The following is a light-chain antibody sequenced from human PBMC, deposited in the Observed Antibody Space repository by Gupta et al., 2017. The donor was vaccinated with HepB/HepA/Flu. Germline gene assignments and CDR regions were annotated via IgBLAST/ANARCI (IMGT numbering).Light chain of an antibody. CDR2: GPY. V-gene: IGKV3-20*01. CDR3: QQYCGSSYT. Sequence: EIVLTQSPGTLSLSPGERATLSCRASQSVSTTYLAWYQHKPGQAPRLLIYGPYTRATGIPDRVRGRLFGSDFALDIDRLEPEVFAVYICQQYCGSSYTFGQGTKLEI. CDR1: QSVSTTY. J-gene: IGKJ2*01.